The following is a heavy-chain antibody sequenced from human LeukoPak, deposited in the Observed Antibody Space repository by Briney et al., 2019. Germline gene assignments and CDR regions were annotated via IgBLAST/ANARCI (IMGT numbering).Heavy chain of an antibody. CDR2: ISGGGGST. D-gene: IGHD1-26*01. J-gene: IGHJ3*02. Sequence: PGGSLRLSCAAYGFTLSSYTMSWGRQAPGKGVEWVSAISGGGGSTYYADSVKGRFSISRDNSKNTLYLQMNSLRAEDTAVYYCAKGKYVGATPTYAFDIWGQGTMVTVSS. CDR1: GFTLSSYT. V-gene: IGHV3-23*01. CDR3: AKGKYVGATPTYAFDI.